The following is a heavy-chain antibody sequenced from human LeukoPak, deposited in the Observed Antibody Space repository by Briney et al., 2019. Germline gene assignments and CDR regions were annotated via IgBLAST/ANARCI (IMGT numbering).Heavy chain of an antibody. CDR3: ARPYCSSASCYGVDV. J-gene: IGHJ6*04. D-gene: IGHD2-2*01. V-gene: IGHV3-21*01. CDR1: GFTFSSYS. CDR2: ISSSSSYI. Sequence: PGGSLTLSCAASGFTFSSYSMIWHPPAPGKGREGGSSISSSSSYIYYADPVKGRFTISRDNAKNSLFLQMNSLRAEDTAVYYCARPYCSSASCYGVDVWGKGTTVTVSS.